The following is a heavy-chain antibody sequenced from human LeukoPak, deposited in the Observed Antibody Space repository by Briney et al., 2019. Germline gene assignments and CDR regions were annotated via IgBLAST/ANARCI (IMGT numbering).Heavy chain of an antibody. Sequence: GASVKVSCKPSGYTFTGYFMHWVRQAPGQGLEWMGWINPNSGGTNYGQKFQGRVTMTRDTSISTAYMELSRLRSDDTAVYYCAIWFGELSSPNWFDPWGQGTLVTVSS. CDR1: GYTFTGYF. V-gene: IGHV1-2*02. D-gene: IGHD3-10*01. CDR3: AIWFGELSSPNWFDP. J-gene: IGHJ5*02. CDR2: INPNSGGT.